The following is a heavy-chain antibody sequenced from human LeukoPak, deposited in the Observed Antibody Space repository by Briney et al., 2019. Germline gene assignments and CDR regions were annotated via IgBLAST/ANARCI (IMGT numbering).Heavy chain of an antibody. CDR2: TYYRSKWYN. CDR3: TRGWLRSGFDF. CDR1: GDSVSGDSGA. J-gene: IGHJ4*02. V-gene: IGHV6-1*01. Sequence: SQTLSLTCAISGDSVSGDSGAWHWIRQSPSRGLEWLGRTYYRSKWYNDYAVSVKSRITINPDTSKNQLSLQLNSVTPEDSAIYYCTRGWLRSGFDFWGQGTLVTVSS. D-gene: IGHD5-12*01.